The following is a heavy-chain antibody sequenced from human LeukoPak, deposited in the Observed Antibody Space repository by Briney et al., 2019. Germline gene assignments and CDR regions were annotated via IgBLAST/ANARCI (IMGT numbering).Heavy chain of an antibody. Sequence: PSETLSLTCTVSGGSISSYYWSWIRQPAGKGLEWIGRIYTSGSTNYNPSLKSRVTMSVDTSKNQFSLKLSSVTAADTAVYYCARDSIAVVGDYYYGMDVWGQGTTVTVSS. V-gene: IGHV4-4*07. CDR2: IYTSGST. CDR1: GGSISSYY. CDR3: ARDSIAVVGDYYYGMDV. J-gene: IGHJ6*02. D-gene: IGHD6-19*01.